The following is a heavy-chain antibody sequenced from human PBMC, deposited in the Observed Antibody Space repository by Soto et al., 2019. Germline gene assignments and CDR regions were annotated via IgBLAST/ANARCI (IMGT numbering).Heavy chain of an antibody. V-gene: IGHV3-74*01. CDR2: INSDGSST. J-gene: IGHJ6*02. Sequence: GGSLRLSCAASGFTFSSYWMHWVRQAPGKGLVWVSRINSDGSSTSYADSVKGRFTISRDNAKNTLYLQMNSLRAEDTAVYYCSGQLWFGEELYGMDVWGQGTTVTVSS. CDR1: GFTFSSYW. CDR3: SGQLWFGEELYGMDV. D-gene: IGHD3-10*01.